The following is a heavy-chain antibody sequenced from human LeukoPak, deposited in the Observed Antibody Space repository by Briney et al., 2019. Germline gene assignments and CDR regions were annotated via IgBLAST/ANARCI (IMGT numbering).Heavy chain of an antibody. Sequence: PGGSLRLSCAASGFTFSNYWMSWVRQAPGKGLEWVANIKQDGSEKYYVDSVKGRFTISRDNAKNSLYLQMNRLRAEDTALYFCAKGGFSPNYYGMDVWGQGTTVTVSS. CDR1: GFTFSNYW. CDR3: AKGGFSPNYYGMDV. CDR2: IKQDGSEK. J-gene: IGHJ6*02. V-gene: IGHV3-7*03. D-gene: IGHD2-15*01.